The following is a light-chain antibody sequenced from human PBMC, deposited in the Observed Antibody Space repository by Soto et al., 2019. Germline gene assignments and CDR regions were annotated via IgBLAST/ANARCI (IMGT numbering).Light chain of an antibody. Sequence: EILLTQSPATLSLSPGERTTLSCRASQSVSSYLAWYQQKPGQAPRLLIYDTSNRATGIPARFSGSGSVTDFTLTISSLEPEDFAVYYCQVRTNWPPVYTFGQGTKLEIK. V-gene: IGKV3-11*01. CDR2: DTS. J-gene: IGKJ2*01. CDR1: QSVSSY. CDR3: QVRTNWPPVYT.